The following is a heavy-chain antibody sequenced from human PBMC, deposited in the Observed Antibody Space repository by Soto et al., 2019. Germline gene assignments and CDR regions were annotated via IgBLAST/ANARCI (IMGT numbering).Heavy chain of an antibody. V-gene: IGHV1-18*01. CDR1: GYTFTTYG. J-gene: IGHJ6*02. D-gene: IGHD3-10*01. Sequence: QVQLDQSASEVKKPGASVKVSCKASGYTFTTYGISWVRQAPGQGLEWLGWINTHNGNTNYAQNLQGRVIMTADTSTNTAYTELRSLRSDDTAIYYCTREGSAPYYYYGMDAWGQGTTVTVSS. CDR3: TREGSAPYYYYGMDA. CDR2: INTHNGNT.